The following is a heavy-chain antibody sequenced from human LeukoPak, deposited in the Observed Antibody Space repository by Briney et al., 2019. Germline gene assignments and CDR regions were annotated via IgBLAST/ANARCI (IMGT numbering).Heavy chain of an antibody. Sequence: GGSLRLSCAASGFTLSSYSMNWVRQAPGKGLEWVSSISSSSSYIYYADSVKGRFTISRDNAKNSLYLQMNSLRAEDTAVYYCARALPYYDSSGPSGYWGQGTLVTVSS. CDR1: GFTLSSYS. CDR3: ARALPYYDSSGPSGY. D-gene: IGHD3-22*01. CDR2: ISSSSSYI. V-gene: IGHV3-21*01. J-gene: IGHJ4*02.